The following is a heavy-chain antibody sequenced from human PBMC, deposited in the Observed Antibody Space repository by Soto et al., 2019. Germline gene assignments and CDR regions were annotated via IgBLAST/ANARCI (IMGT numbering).Heavy chain of an antibody. Sequence: QVQLVQSGAEVKKPGSSVKVSCKASGGTFSSYAISWVRQAPVQGLEWMGGIIPIFGTANYAQQFQGRVTITADESTSTAYMELSSLRSEDTAVYYCARDNSGWYYFDYWGQGTLVTVSS. CDR1: GGTFSSYA. CDR2: IIPIFGTA. D-gene: IGHD6-19*01. CDR3: ARDNSGWYYFDY. J-gene: IGHJ4*02. V-gene: IGHV1-69*12.